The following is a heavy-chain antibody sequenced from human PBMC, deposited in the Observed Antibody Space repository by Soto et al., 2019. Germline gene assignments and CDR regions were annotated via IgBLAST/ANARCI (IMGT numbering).Heavy chain of an antibody. V-gene: IGHV3-33*01. CDR1: GFTFSSYG. D-gene: IGHD6-19*01. Sequence: GGSLRLSCAASGFTFSSYGMHWVRQAPGKGLEWVAVIWYDGSNKYYADSVKGRFTISRDNSKNTLYLQMNSLRAEDTAVYYCARGHGAGTYYYYGMDVWGQGTTVTVSS. CDR3: ARGHGAGTYYYYGMDV. J-gene: IGHJ6*02. CDR2: IWYDGSNK.